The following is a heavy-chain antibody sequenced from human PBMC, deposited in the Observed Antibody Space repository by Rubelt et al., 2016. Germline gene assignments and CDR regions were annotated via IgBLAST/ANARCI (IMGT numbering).Heavy chain of an antibody. Sequence: QLQLQESGPGLVKPSGTLSLTCTVSGGSIGRSYYHWGWIRQAPGKGLEWIANIYYTGSTNSNPSLKSRVTMSVDTSKNQFSLKLSAVTAADTAVYYCARRAVAGFYYFDYWGQGTLVTVSS. D-gene: IGHD6-19*01. J-gene: IGHJ4*02. V-gene: IGHV4-39*01. CDR3: ARRAVAGFYYFDY. CDR1: GGSIGRSYYH. CDR2: IYYTGST.